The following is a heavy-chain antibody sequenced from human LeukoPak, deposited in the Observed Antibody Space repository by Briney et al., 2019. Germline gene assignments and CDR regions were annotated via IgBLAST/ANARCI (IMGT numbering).Heavy chain of an antibody. V-gene: IGHV4-59*11. CDR1: GGSISSHD. CDR2: IYYSGST. CDR3: ARGGTTVTPGLLWFDP. D-gene: IGHD4-17*01. J-gene: IGHJ5*02. Sequence: SETLSLTCSVSGGSISSHDWSWIRQPPGKGLEWIGYIYYSGSTKYNPSLKSRVTISVDTSKNQFSLKLSSVTAADTAVYYCARGGTTVTPGLLWFDPWGQGTLVTVSS.